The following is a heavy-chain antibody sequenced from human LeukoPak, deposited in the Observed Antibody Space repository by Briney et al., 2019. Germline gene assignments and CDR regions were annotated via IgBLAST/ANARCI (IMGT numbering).Heavy chain of an antibody. CDR3: ARFISLGA. Sequence: SGGSLRLSCAASGFTFNSYWMSWVRQAPEKGLEWVANIKKDGSEKNYVDSVKGRFTISRDNAKNSLYLQMDSLRAEDTAVYYCARFISLGAWGQGTLVTVSS. CDR2: IKKDGSEK. J-gene: IGHJ5*02. CDR1: GFTFNSYW. D-gene: IGHD3-16*01. V-gene: IGHV3-7*01.